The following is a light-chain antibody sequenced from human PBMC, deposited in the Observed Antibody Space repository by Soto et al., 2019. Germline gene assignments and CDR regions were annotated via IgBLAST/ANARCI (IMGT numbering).Light chain of an antibody. J-gene: IGLJ1*01. CDR1: SSDVGSYNL. Sequence: QSALTQPASVSGSPGQSITISFTGTSSDVGSYNLVSWYQQHPGKAPKLMIYEVSKRPSVVSNRFSGSKSGNTASLTISGLQAEDEADYYCCSYAGSSTFYVFGTGTKLTVL. V-gene: IGLV2-23*02. CDR2: EVS. CDR3: CSYAGSSTFYV.